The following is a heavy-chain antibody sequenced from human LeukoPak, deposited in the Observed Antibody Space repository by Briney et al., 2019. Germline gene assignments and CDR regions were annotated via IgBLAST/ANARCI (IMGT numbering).Heavy chain of an antibody. D-gene: IGHD3-10*01. CDR2: ISGSGGST. J-gene: IGHJ4*02. V-gene: IGHV3-23*01. CDR3: AKGSDGSGSYYSAPYDY. CDR1: GFTFRSYA. Sequence: GGSLRLSCAASGFTFRSYAMNWVRQAPGKGLEWVSAISGSGGSTYYADSVKGRFTISRDNSKNTLYLQMNSLRAEDTAVYYCAKGSDGSGSYYSAPYDYWGQGTLVTVSS.